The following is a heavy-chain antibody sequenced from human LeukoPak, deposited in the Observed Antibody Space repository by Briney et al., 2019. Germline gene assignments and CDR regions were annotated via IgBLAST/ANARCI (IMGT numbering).Heavy chain of an antibody. V-gene: IGHV3-64D*06. CDR2: ISSNGGST. J-gene: IGHJ4*02. CDR1: GFTFSSYA. Sequence: GGSLRLSCSASGFTFSSYAMHWVRQAPGKGLEYVSAISSNGGSTYYADSVKGRFTTSRDNSKNTLYLQMSSLRAEDTAVYYCVKGYVGPVVVVAAIFWGQGTLSPSPQ. CDR3: VKGYVGPVVVVAAIF. D-gene: IGHD2-15*01.